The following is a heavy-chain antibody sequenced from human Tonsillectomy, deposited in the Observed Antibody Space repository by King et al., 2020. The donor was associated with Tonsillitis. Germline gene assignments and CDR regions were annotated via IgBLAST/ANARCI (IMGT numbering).Heavy chain of an antibody. CDR3: AKDKCSSTSCYAGMDV. D-gene: IGHD2-2*01. CDR2: ISWDGGST. J-gene: IGHJ6*02. V-gene: IGHV3-43*01. CDR1: GFTFDDYT. Sequence: DVQLVESGGVVVQPGGSLRLSRAASGFTFDDYTMYWVRQAPGKGLEWVSLISWDGGSTYYADSVKGRFTISRDNNKNSLYLQMDSLRTEDTAFYYCAKDKCSSTSCYAGMDVWGQGTTVTVSS.